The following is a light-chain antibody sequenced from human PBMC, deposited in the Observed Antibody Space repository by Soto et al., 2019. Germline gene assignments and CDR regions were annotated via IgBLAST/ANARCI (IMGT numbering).Light chain of an antibody. Sequence: QSVLTQPPSVSGAPGQRVTLSCTESSSNIGAGYDVHWYQQLPGTAPKLLIYGNSNRPSGVPDRFSGSKSGTSASLAITGLQAEDEADYYCQSYDSSLSGAVFGGGTQLTVL. CDR2: GNS. CDR3: QSYDSSLSGAV. J-gene: IGLJ7*01. V-gene: IGLV1-40*01. CDR1: SSNIGAGYD.